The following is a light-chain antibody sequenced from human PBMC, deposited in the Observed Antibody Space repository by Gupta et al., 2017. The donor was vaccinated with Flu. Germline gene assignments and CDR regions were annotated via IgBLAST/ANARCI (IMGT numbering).Light chain of an antibody. CDR3: QQYYSYPQLT. CDR2: AAS. V-gene: IGKV1-8*01. J-gene: IGKJ1*01. Sequence: AIRMTQSPSSFSASTGDRVTITCRASQGISSYLAWYQQKPGKAPKLLIYAASTVQSGLPSRFSGSCSGTDSPLTISCLPYEDFASYYRQQYYSYPQLTFGQGTKVDIK. CDR1: QGISSY.